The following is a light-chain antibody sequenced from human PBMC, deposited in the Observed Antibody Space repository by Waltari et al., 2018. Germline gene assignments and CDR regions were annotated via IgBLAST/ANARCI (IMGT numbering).Light chain of an antibody. CDR2: KAS. CDR3: QQYNSYSL. V-gene: IGKV1-5*03. Sequence: DIHLTQSPSTLSASVGDRVTITCRASQGISSWLAWDQQKPGKAPKLLIYKASSLESGVPSRFSGSGSGTEFTLTISSLQPDDFATYYCQQYNSYSLFGPGTKVDIK. J-gene: IGKJ3*01. CDR1: QGISSW.